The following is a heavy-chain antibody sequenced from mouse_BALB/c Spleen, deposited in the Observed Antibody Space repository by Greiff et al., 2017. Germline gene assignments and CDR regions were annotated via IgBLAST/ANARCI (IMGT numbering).Heavy chain of an antibody. CDR1: GFTFSSYT. Sequence: EVQVVESGGGLVQPGGSLKLSCAASGFTFSSYTMSWVRQTPEKRLEWVAYISNGGGSTYYPDTVKGRFTISRDNAKNTLYLQMSSLKSEDTAMYYCARHRGNWVGDWFAYWGQGTLVTVSA. D-gene: IGHD4-1*01. J-gene: IGHJ3*01. V-gene: IGHV5-12-2*01. CDR3: ARHRGNWVGDWFAY. CDR2: ISNGGGST.